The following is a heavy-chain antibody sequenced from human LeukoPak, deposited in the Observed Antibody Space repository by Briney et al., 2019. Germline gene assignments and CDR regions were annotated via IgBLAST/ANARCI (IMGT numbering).Heavy chain of an antibody. CDR2: INPNSGGT. D-gene: IGHD3-10*01. CDR1: XXTXXGXX. CDR3: ARGGSGSYSYYYYYGMDV. Sequence: XXXSXXTXXGXXMXXXRXXPGQGLEXMGWINPNSGGTNYAQKFQGRVTMTRDTSISTAYMELSRLRSDDTAVYYCARGGSGSYSYYYYYGMDVWGQGTTVTVSS. J-gene: IGHJ6*02. V-gene: IGHV1-2*02.